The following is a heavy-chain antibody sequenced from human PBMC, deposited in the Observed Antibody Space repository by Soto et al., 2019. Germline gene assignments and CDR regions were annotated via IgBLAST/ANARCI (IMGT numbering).Heavy chain of an antibody. Sequence: EVQLVECGGDLVQPGGSLSLSCAASGFTFSGHWMHWVRQVSGKGLEWVSRINTDGGSSAYADSVKGRFTISRDNAKNTLYLQMNGLRAVDTAVYYCAREEGYCSRTSCYRRAFDTWGQRTTVTVSS. CDR3: AREEGYCSRTSCYRRAFDT. D-gene: IGHD2-2*01. J-gene: IGHJ3*02. CDR1: GFTFSGHW. CDR2: INTDGGSS. V-gene: IGHV3-74*03.